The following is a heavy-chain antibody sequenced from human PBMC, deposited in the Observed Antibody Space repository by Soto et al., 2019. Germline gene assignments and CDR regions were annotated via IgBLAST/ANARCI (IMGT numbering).Heavy chain of an antibody. V-gene: IGHV3-15*01. CDR1: GFTFSNAW. D-gene: IGHD3-9*01. CDR3: TTTHNYDILTGYYYDFDY. J-gene: IGHJ4*02. CDR2: IKSKTDGGTT. Sequence: EVQLVESGGGLVQPGGSLRLSCAASGFTFSNAWMSWVRQAPGKGLEWVGRIKSKTDGGTTDYAAPVKGRFTISRDDSKNTLYLQMNSLKTEDTAVYYCTTTHNYDILTGYYYDFDYWGQGTLVTVSS.